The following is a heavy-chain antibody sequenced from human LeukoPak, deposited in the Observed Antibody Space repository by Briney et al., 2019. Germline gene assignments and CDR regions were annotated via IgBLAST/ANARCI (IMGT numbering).Heavy chain of an antibody. J-gene: IGHJ6*04. CDR2: ISYDGSNK. V-gene: IGHV3-30*18. Sequence: GGSLRLSCAASGFTFSSYGMHWVRQAPGKGLEWVAVISYDGSNKYYADSVKGRFTISRDNSKNTLYLQMNSLRAEDTAVYYCAKGDSITMVRGRMDVWGEGTTVTVSS. D-gene: IGHD3-10*01. CDR3: AKGDSITMVRGRMDV. CDR1: GFTFSSYG.